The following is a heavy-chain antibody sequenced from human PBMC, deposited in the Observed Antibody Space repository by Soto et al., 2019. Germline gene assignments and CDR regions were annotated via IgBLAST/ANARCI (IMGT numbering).Heavy chain of an antibody. CDR3: TRHGITIFGVGMDAFDI. J-gene: IGHJ3*02. CDR1: GFTFGDYA. Sequence: GGSLRLSCTASGFTFGDYAMSWFRQAPGKGLEWVGFIRSKAYGGTTEYAASVKGRFTISRDDSKSIAYLQMNSLKTEDTAVYYCTRHGITIFGVGMDAFDIWGQGTMVTVSS. V-gene: IGHV3-49*03. D-gene: IGHD3-3*01. CDR2: IRSKAYGGTT.